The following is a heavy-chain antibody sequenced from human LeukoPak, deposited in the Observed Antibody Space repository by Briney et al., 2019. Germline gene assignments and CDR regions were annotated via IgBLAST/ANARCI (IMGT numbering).Heavy chain of an antibody. D-gene: IGHD3-3*01. CDR2: IIPIFGTA. Sequence: ASVKVSCKASGGTFSSYAISWVRQAPGQGLEWMGGIIPIFGTANYAQKFQGRVTITTDESTSTAYMELSSLRSEDTAVYYCARAPRSGYADFDYXGXGTLVTVSS. CDR1: GGTFSSYA. J-gene: IGHJ4*02. CDR3: ARAPRSGYADFDY. V-gene: IGHV1-69*05.